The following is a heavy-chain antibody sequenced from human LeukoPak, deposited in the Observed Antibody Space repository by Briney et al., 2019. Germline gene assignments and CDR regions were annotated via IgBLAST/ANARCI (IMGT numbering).Heavy chain of an antibody. CDR3: ARDDSFQFDS. V-gene: IGHV1-2*02. D-gene: IGHD5-18*01. J-gene: IGHJ4*02. CDR2: INPNSGGT. Sequence: ASVKVSCKASGGTFSSYAISWVRQAPGQGLEWMGWINPNSGGTNYAQKFQGRVTMTRDTSIGTAYMELSRLKYDDTAVYYCARDDSFQFDSWGQGTLVTVSS. CDR1: GGTFSSYA.